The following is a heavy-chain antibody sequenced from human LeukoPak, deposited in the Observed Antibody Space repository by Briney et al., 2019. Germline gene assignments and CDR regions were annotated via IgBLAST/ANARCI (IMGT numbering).Heavy chain of an antibody. J-gene: IGHJ4*02. Sequence: GGSLRLSCAASGFTFSSYAMHWVRQAPGKGLEWVAVISYDGSNKYYADSVKGRFTISRDNSKNTLYLQMNSLRAEDTVVYYCARDDEQLDYYFDYWGQGTLVTVSS. V-gene: IGHV3-30*04. CDR1: GFTFSSYA. CDR2: ISYDGSNK. CDR3: ARDDEQLDYYFDY. D-gene: IGHD6-6*01.